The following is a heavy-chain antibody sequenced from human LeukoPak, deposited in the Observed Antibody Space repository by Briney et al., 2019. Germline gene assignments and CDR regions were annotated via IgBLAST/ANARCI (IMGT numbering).Heavy chain of an antibody. Sequence: GASVKVSCKASGYTFTDYAMHWVRQAPGQRLEWMGWINTGNGNTRYSEKFQGRVTITMDTSASTAYMELSSLRSEDTAVYYCARAPNSDTASSHWFDPWGQGTLVTVSS. D-gene: IGHD5-18*01. CDR1: GYTFTDYA. CDR2: INTGNGNT. V-gene: IGHV1-3*04. J-gene: IGHJ5*02. CDR3: ARAPNSDTASSHWFDP.